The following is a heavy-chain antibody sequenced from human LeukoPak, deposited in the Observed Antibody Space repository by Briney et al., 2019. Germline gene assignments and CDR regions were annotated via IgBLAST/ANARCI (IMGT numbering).Heavy chain of an antibody. V-gene: IGHV3-23*01. CDR3: AKDLANDISGYPLPFDY. D-gene: IGHD3-22*01. CDR2: ISGSGGST. CDR1: GFTFSSCA. Sequence: GGSLRLSCAASGFTFSSCAMSWVRQAPGKGLEWVSAISGSGGSTYYADSVKGRFTISRDNSKNTLYLQMNSLRAEDTAVYYCAKDLANDISGYPLPFDYWGQGTLVTVSS. J-gene: IGHJ4*02.